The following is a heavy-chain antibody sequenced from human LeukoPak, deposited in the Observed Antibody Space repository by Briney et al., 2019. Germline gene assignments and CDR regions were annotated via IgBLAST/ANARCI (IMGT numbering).Heavy chain of an antibody. Sequence: ASVTVSCKASGYTFTSYGISWVRQAPGQGLEWMGGIIPIFGTANYAQKFQGRVTITADESTSTAYMELSSLRSEDTAVYYCATAFYSGYDPPEYYYYYMDVWGKGTTVTISS. CDR2: IIPIFGTA. J-gene: IGHJ6*03. CDR3: ATAFYSGYDPPEYYYYYMDV. CDR1: GYTFTSYG. D-gene: IGHD5-12*01. V-gene: IGHV1-69*13.